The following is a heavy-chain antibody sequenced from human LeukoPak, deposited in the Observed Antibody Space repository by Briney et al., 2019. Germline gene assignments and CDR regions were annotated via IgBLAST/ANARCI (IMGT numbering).Heavy chain of an antibody. V-gene: IGHV1-18*04. Sequence: ASVKVSCKSSGYTFTGYYMHWVRQAPGQGLEWMGWISAYNGNTNYAQKLQGRVTMTTDTSTSTAYMELRSLRSDDTAVYYCARAAAGPSNNWFDPWGQGTLVTVSS. J-gene: IGHJ5*02. D-gene: IGHD6-13*01. CDR2: ISAYNGNT. CDR1: GYTFTGYY. CDR3: ARAAAGPSNNWFDP.